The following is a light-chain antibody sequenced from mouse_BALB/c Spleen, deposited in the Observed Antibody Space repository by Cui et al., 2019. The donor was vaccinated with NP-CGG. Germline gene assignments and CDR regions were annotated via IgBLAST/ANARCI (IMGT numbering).Light chain of an antibody. Sequence: QAVLTQESALTTSPGETVTLTCRSSTGAFTTSNYANWVQEKPDHLFTGLIGGTNNRVPGVPARFSGSLIGDKAALTITGAQTEDEAIYFCALWYSNHWVFGGGTKLTVL. J-gene: IGLJ1*01. CDR3: ALWYSNHWV. CDR2: GTN. CDR1: TGAFTTSNY. V-gene: IGLV1*01.